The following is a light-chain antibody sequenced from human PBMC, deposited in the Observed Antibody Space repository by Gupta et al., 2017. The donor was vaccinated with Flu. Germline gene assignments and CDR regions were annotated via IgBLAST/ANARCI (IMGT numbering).Light chain of an antibody. CDR1: SSNIGAGYD. V-gene: IGLV1-40*01. CDR3: QSYDSSLTGYV. Sequence: SVLTQPPSVSGAPGQRVPISCPGISSNIGAGYDVHWYQQLPGTAPKLLIYVNTNRPSGVPDRFSGSKSGTSASLAITGLQAEDEADYYCQSYDSSLTGYVFGTGTKVTVL. CDR2: VNT. J-gene: IGLJ1*01.